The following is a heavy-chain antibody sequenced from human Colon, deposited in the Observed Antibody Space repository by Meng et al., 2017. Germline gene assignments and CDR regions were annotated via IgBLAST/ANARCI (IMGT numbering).Heavy chain of an antibody. Sequence: SLKISFPASGFTFGDYAMSWFRQAPGKGLEWVGFIRSKAYGGTTEYAASVKGRFTISRDDSKSIAYLQMTSLKTEDTAVYYCTRDGPSLYYYGSGSYEVSAFDIWGQGTMVT. V-gene: IGHV3-49*03. CDR1: GFTFGDYA. CDR2: IRSKAYGGTT. D-gene: IGHD3-10*01. CDR3: TRDGPSLYYYGSGSYEVSAFDI. J-gene: IGHJ3*02.